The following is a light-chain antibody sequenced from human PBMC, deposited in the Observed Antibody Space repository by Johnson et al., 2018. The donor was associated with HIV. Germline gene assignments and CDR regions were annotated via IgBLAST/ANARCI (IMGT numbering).Light chain of an antibody. CDR2: DNN. Sequence: QSVLTQSPSVSAAPGQKVTISCSGSNSNIGHNYVSWYQQLPGTAPKLLIYDNNKRPSGIPDRFSGSKSGTSATLAITGLQTGDEADYYCGTWDSSLSAGVFGTGTKVTVL. J-gene: IGLJ1*01. V-gene: IGLV1-51*01. CDR3: GTWDSSLSAGV. CDR1: NSNIGHNY.